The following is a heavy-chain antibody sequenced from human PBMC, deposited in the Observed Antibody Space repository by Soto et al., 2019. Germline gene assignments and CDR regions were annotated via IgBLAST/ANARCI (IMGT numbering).Heavy chain of an antibody. D-gene: IGHD1-26*01. CDR2: INPSGGST. V-gene: IGHV1-46*01. Sequence: QVQLVQSGAEVKKPGASVKVSCKASGYTFTSYYMHWVRQAPGQGLEWMGIINPSGGSTSYAQKFKGKVNMTRDTSTRTGDMELRSLRSEDTAVYYCARPNSVGASWYFDLWGRGTLVTVSS. CDR1: GYTFTSYY. CDR3: ARPNSVGASWYFDL. J-gene: IGHJ2*01.